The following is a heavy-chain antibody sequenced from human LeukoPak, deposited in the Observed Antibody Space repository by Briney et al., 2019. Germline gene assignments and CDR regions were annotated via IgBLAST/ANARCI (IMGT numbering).Heavy chain of an antibody. CDR3: ARDIGYCSGGSCYGFWFDP. CDR2: INPNSGGT. CDR1: GYTFTGYY. V-gene: IGHV1-2*02. D-gene: IGHD2-15*01. J-gene: IGHJ5*02. Sequence: GASVKVSCKASGYTFTGYYMHWVRQAPGQGLKWMGWINPNSGGTNYAQKFQGRVTMTRDTSISTAYMELSRLRSDDTAVYYCARDIGYCSGGSCYGFWFDPWGQGTLVTVSS.